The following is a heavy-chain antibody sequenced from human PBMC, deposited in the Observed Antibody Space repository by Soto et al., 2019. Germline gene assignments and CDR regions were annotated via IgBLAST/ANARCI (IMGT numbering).Heavy chain of an antibody. CDR3: FWDGTQPLPDCFDF. Sequence: SETLALTCTVSGASISGFYWSWIRKSAGKGLEWIGRIYATGTTDYNPSLKSRVMMSVDTSKKQFSLKLRSVTAAATAVYYCFWDGTQPLPDCFDFWGQGISVTLSS. CDR1: GASISGFY. CDR2: IYATGTT. J-gene: IGHJ5*01. V-gene: IGHV4-4*07. D-gene: IGHD1-1*01.